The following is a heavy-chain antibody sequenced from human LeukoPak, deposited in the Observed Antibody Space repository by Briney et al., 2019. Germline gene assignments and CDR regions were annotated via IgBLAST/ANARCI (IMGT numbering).Heavy chain of an antibody. V-gene: IGHV3-48*01. CDR3: ARALEDYYYYMDV. J-gene: IGHJ6*03. CDR1: GFTFSSYS. CDR2: ISSSSSTI. D-gene: IGHD5-24*01. Sequence: GGSLRLSCAASGFTFSSYSMNWVRQAPGKGLEWVSYISSSSSTIYYADSVKGRFTISRDNAKNTLYLQMNSLRAEDTAVYYCARALEDYYYYMDVWGKGTTVTVSS.